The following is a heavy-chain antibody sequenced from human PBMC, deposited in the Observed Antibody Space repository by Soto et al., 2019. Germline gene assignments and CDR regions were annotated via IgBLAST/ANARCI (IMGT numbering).Heavy chain of an antibody. D-gene: IGHD5-12*01. CDR3: AREGSGYNF. Sequence: SVKVSCKASGGRFSNFGISWVRQAPGQALEWMGGIVPVFGRPNYAQRFRGRLTITADESTSTGYMELISLRSDDTAVYYCAREGSGYNFWGQGTQVTVSS. CDR2: IVPVFGRP. J-gene: IGHJ4*02. CDR1: GGRFSNFG. V-gene: IGHV1-69*13.